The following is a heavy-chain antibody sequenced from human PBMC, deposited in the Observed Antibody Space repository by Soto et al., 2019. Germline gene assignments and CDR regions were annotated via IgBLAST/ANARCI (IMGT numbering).Heavy chain of an antibody. V-gene: IGHV1-69*01. D-gene: IGHD6-13*01. CDR3: ARRGSSSWYGHYYFDY. Sequence: QVQLVQSGAEVKKPGSSVTVSCKASGGTFSSYAISWVRQAPGQGLEWMGGIIPICGTANYAQKFQGRVTITADESTSTADMELSSLRSEDTAVYYCARRGSSSWYGHYYFDYWGQGTLVTVSS. CDR1: GGTFSSYA. J-gene: IGHJ4*02. CDR2: IIPICGTA.